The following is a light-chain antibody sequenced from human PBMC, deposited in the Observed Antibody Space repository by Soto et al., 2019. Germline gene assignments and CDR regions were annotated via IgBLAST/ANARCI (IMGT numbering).Light chain of an antibody. V-gene: IGLV2-14*01. CDR3: TSYTSSSTLDV. J-gene: IGLJ1*01. Sequence: QSVLTQPASVSGSPGQSITISCTGTSSDVGGYNYVSWYQQQSGKAPKLIIYEVSNRPTGVSNRFSGSKSGHTASLTISGLQSEDEADYFCTSYTSSSTLDVFGTGTKVTVL. CDR1: SSDVGGYNY. CDR2: EVS.